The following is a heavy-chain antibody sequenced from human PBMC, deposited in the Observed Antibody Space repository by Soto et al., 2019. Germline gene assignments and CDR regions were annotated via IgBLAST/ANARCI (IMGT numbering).Heavy chain of an antibody. Sequence: QVQLQESGPGLVKPSETLSLTCTVSGGSVSSGSYYWSWIRQPLGKGLEWIGYIYYSGSTNYNPSRKCRVTISVDTSKNQFSLKLSSVTAADTAVYYCARGAAARGRYYWGQGTLVTVSS. CDR3: ARGAAARGRYY. D-gene: IGHD6-13*01. V-gene: IGHV4-61*01. CDR1: GGSVSSGSYY. J-gene: IGHJ4*02. CDR2: IYYSGST.